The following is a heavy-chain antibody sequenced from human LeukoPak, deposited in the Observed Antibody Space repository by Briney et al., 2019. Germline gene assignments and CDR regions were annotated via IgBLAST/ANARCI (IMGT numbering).Heavy chain of an antibody. V-gene: IGHV3-33*01. CDR2: IWYDGSNK. J-gene: IGHJ4*02. CDR1: GFTFSSYG. CDR3: ARDNLRDGYNYYFDY. D-gene: IGHD5-24*01. Sequence: GGSLRLSCAASGFTFSSYGMHWVRQAPGKGLEWVAVIWYDGSNKYYADSVKGRLTISRDNSKNTLYLQMNSLRAEDTAVYYCARDNLRDGYNYYFDYWGQGTLVTVSS.